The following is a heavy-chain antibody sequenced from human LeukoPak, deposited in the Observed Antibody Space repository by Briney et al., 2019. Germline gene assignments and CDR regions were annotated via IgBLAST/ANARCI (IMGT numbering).Heavy chain of an antibody. J-gene: IGHJ4*02. Sequence: GGTLRLSCAASGFTFSDYYMSWIRQAPGKGLEWVSYISSSGSTRYYADSVKGRFTISRDNAKNSLYLQMNSLRAEDTAVYYCARDPQVERNSGIYDYWGQGTLVTVSS. D-gene: IGHD3-10*01. V-gene: IGHV3-11*01. CDR2: ISSSGSTR. CDR3: ARDPQVERNSGIYDY. CDR1: GFTFSDYY.